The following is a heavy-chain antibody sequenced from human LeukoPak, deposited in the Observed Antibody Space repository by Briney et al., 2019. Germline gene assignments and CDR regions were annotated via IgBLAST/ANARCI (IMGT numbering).Heavy chain of an antibody. Sequence: GRYLRLSCAASGFTFGSYAMHWVRQAPGKGLEWVAVMSFDGSSKYYADSVKGRFTISRDNSKNTLYLQMNSLRAEDTAMYYCATELRIAAAGFDAFDIWGQGTMVTVSS. D-gene: IGHD6-13*01. J-gene: IGHJ3*02. CDR1: GFTFGSYA. CDR3: ATELRIAAAGFDAFDI. V-gene: IGHV3-30*03. CDR2: MSFDGSSK.